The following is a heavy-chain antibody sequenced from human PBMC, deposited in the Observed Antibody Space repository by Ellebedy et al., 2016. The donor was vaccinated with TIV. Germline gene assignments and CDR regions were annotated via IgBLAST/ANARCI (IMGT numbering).Heavy chain of an antibody. D-gene: IGHD2-15*01. V-gene: IGHV3-7*03. CDR3: AKASSRGGGWDC. Sequence: PGGSLRLSCTASGFTFGDHGMMWFRQASGKGLEWVATINQGGSETYYVDSVKGRFTISRDNSKNSLYLQMNSLRAEDTAVYYCAKASSRGGGWDCWGQGILVTVSS. CDR2: INQGGSET. CDR1: GFTFGDHG. J-gene: IGHJ4*02.